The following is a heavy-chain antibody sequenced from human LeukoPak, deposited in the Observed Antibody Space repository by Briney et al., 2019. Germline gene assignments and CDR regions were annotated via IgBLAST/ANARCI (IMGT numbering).Heavy chain of an antibody. D-gene: IGHD3-9*01. CDR2: ISWHSGNI. J-gene: IGHJ4*02. CDR3: ARSNGYFDWSYYFDY. V-gene: IGHV3-9*01. Sequence: GGSLRLSCSASGFIFNDYAMHWVRQVPGKGLEWVSGISWHSGNIAYADSVKGRFTISRDNAKNSLYLQMNSLRAEDTAVYYCARSNGYFDWSYYFDYWGQGTLVTVSS. CDR1: GFIFNDYA.